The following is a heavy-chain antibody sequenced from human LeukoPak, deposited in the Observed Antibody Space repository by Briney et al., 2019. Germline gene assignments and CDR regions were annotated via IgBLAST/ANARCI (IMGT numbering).Heavy chain of an antibody. Sequence: GSLRLSCAASGFTFSSYAMSWVRQAPGKGLEWIGEINHSGSTNYNPSLKSRVTISVDTSKNQFSLKLSSVTAADTAVYYCARFDSSGYYYFAYWGQGTLVTVSS. J-gene: IGHJ4*02. CDR1: GFTFSSYA. V-gene: IGHV4-34*01. CDR2: INHSGST. D-gene: IGHD3-22*01. CDR3: ARFDSSGYYYFAY.